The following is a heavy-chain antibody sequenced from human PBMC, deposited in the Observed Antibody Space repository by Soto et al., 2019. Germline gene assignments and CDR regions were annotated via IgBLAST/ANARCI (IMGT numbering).Heavy chain of an antibody. D-gene: IGHD3-10*02. CDR1: GFTFSSYG. J-gene: IGHJ4*02. Sequence: QVQLVESGGGVVQPGRSLRLSRAASGFTFSSYGMHWVRQAPGKGLEWVAVISYDGSNKYYADSVKGRFTISRDNSKNTLYLQMNSLRAEDTAVYYCAKDHVGERPDYWGQGTLVTVSS. CDR3: AKDHVGERPDY. CDR2: ISYDGSNK. V-gene: IGHV3-30*18.